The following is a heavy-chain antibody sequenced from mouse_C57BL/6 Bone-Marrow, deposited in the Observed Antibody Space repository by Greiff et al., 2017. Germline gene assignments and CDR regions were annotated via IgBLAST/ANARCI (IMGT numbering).Heavy chain of an antibody. CDR2: IYPGGGYT. CDR1: GYTFTNYW. V-gene: IGHV1-63*01. J-gene: IGHJ1*03. Sequence: QVQLQQSGAELVRPGTSVKMSCKASGYTFTNYWIGWAKQRPGHGLEWIGYIYPGGGYTNYNEKFKGKATLTADKSSSTAYMQFSSLTSEDSAIYYCAREFHWYFDVWGTGTTVTVSS. CDR3: AREFHWYFDV.